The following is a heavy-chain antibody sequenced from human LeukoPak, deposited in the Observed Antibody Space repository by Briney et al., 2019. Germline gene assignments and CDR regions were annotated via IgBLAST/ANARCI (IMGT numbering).Heavy chain of an antibody. CDR1: GGSISSYY. V-gene: IGHV4-59*01. CDR2: IYYSGST. D-gene: IGHD5-18*01. J-gene: IGHJ6*02. Sequence: PSETLSLTCTVSGGSISSYYWSWIRQPPGKGLEWIGYIYYSGSTNYNPSPKSRVTISVDTSKNQFSLKLSSVTAADTAVYYCARGRGYGSYYYGMDVWGQGTTVTVSS. CDR3: ARGRGYGSYYYGMDV.